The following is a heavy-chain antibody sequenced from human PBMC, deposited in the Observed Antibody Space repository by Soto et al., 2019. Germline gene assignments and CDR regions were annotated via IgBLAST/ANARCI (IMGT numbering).Heavy chain of an antibody. D-gene: IGHD1-26*01. CDR1: GFTFSSYA. V-gene: IGHV3-33*01. CDR2: IWYDGTNK. J-gene: IGHJ4*02. CDR3: ARAQSRGNYYSDY. Sequence: AGGSLRLSCAASGFTFSSYAMHWVRQAPGKGLEWVAVIWYDGTNKYYADSVKGRFTISRDNSKNTLYLQMNSLRAEDTAVYYCARAQSRGNYYSDYWGQGTLVTVSS.